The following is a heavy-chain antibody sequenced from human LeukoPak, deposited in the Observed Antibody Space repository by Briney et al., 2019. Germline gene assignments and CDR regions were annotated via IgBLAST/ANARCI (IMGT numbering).Heavy chain of an antibody. CDR3: AKASGYSYGPYYFDY. CDR2: ISGSGGST. V-gene: IGHV3-23*01. D-gene: IGHD5-18*01. J-gene: IGHJ4*02. Sequence: GGSLRLSCVASGFTFSTYWMSWVRQAPGKGLEWVSAISGSGGSTYYADSVKGRFTISRDNSKNTLYLQMNSLRAEDTAVYYCAKASGYSYGPYYFDYWGQGTLVTVSS. CDR1: GFTFSTYW.